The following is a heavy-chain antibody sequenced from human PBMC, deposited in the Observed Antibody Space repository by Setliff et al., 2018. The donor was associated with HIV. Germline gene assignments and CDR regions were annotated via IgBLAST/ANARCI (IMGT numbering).Heavy chain of an antibody. CDR1: GYAFTDYS. CDR3: ARGVKGIATTGKYYFDY. J-gene: IGHJ4*02. CDR2: INPDSRGT. Sequence: ASVXVSCKTSGYAFTDYSIHWVRQAPGQGLEWVGRINPDSRGTNYAQTFQGRVTMTRDTSVSTAYMELSRLKSDDTAVFYCARGVKGIATTGKYYFDYWGQGTLVTVSS. V-gene: IGHV1-2*06. D-gene: IGHD6-13*01.